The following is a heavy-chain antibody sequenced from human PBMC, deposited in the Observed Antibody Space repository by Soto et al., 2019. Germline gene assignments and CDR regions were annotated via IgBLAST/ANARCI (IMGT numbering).Heavy chain of an antibody. CDR2: ILSDVEQ. Sequence: QVTLKESGPVLVQATETLTLTCNVSGFSLTNVQKGVAWIRQPPGKALEWLAHILSDVEQSYKSSLKKRLTLSPDTSKRQVVLVMTNVEPVDTATYYCARISGRFGASHFDFWGQGSSVIVSS. V-gene: IGHV2-26*01. CDR1: GFSLTNVQKG. D-gene: IGHD3-10*01. J-gene: IGHJ4*02. CDR3: ARISGRFGASHFDF.